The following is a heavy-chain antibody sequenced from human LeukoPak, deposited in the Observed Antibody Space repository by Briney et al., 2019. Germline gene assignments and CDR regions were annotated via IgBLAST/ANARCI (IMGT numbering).Heavy chain of an antibody. Sequence: GSLRLSCAASGFTFSSYSMNWVRQPPGKGLEWIGSIYYSGSTYYNPSLKSRVTISVDTSKNQFSLKLSSVTAADTAVYYCASLITYYYGSGNDYWGQGTLVTVSS. CDR2: IYYSGST. D-gene: IGHD3-10*01. CDR1: GFTFSSYS. CDR3: ASLITYYYGSGNDY. V-gene: IGHV4-39*07. J-gene: IGHJ4*02.